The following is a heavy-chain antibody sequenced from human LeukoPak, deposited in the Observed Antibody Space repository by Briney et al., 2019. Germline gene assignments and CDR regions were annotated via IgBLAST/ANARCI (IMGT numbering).Heavy chain of an antibody. CDR2: ISAYNGNT. V-gene: IGHV1-18*01. D-gene: IGHD2-2*03. CDR1: GYTFTSYG. CDR3: ARDHPGYCSSTSCYRFDY. Sequence: ASVKVSCKASGYTFTSYGISGVRQAPGQGLEWMGWISAYNGNTNYAQKLQGRVTMTTDTSTSTAYMELRSLRSDDTAVYYCARDHPGYCSSTSCYRFDYWGQGTLVTVSS. J-gene: IGHJ4*02.